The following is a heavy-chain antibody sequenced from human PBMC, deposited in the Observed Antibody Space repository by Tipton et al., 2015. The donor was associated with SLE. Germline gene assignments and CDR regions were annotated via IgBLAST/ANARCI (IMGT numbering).Heavy chain of an antibody. J-gene: IGHJ4*02. V-gene: IGHV3-66*02. CDR2: IYRGGST. CDR1: GFTVSDNY. D-gene: IGHD1-7*01. Sequence: SLRLSCAAAGFTVSDNYISWVRQAPGKGLEWVSVIYRGGSTHYADSVHGRFSISRDNSRDTLYLQMNSLKDEDTALYYCAGTYLELTPAHYVFAYWGRGTQVTVSS. CDR3: AGTYLELTPAHYVFAY.